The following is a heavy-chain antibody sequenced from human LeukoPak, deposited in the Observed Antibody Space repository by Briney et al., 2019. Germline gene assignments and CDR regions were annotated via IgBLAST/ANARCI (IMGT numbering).Heavy chain of an antibody. J-gene: IGHJ6*02. CDR3: ARESSGRGMDV. D-gene: IGHD6-19*01. Sequence: GGSLRLSCAASGFTFNNYWMHWVRHAPGKGLMWVSRINSDGSSTSYADSVKGRSTISRDNAKNTLYLQMNSLRAEDTAVYYCARESSGRGMDVWGQGTTVTVSS. CDR2: INSDGSST. V-gene: IGHV3-74*01. CDR1: GFTFNNYW.